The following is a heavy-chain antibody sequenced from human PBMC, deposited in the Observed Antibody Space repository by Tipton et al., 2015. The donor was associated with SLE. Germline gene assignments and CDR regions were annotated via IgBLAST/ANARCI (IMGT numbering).Heavy chain of an antibody. Sequence: LRLSCTVSGYSISSGYYWGWIRQPPGKGLEWIGSIYYSGSTYYNPSLKSRVTISVDTSKNQFSLKLSSVTAADTAVYYCASKYYYDSSAFDYWGQGTLVTVSS. V-gene: IGHV4-38-2*02. CDR3: ASKYYYDSSAFDY. CDR2: IYYSGST. CDR1: GYSISSGYY. D-gene: IGHD3-22*01. J-gene: IGHJ4*02.